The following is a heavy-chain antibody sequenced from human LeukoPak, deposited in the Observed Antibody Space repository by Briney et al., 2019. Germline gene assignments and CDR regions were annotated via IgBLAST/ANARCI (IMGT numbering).Heavy chain of an antibody. CDR1: GYTFTNYD. CDR3: ASNPPRTGDFNY. V-gene: IGHV1-8*01. D-gene: IGHD7-27*01. CDR2: MSPNNGNT. J-gene: IGHJ4*02. Sequence: GASVKVSCKTSGYTFTNYDINWVRQATGQGLEWMGWMSPNNGNTGYAQKFQGRVTMTRDTSINTAYMELSSLRSEDTAVYYCASNPPRTGDFNYWDQGALVTVPS.